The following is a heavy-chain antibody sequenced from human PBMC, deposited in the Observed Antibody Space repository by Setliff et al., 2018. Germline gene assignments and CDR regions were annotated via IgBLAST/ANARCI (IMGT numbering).Heavy chain of an antibody. V-gene: IGHV1-18*01. D-gene: IGHD2-2*01. CDR1: VYTFSNYG. CDR2: ISAYNGYI. J-gene: IGHJ3*02. CDR3: ARAPGTVVVPASRSAFDI. Sequence: WAPVKVSCKASVYTFSNYGISWVRQAPGQGLEWMGWISAYNGYIIYAQKLQGRVTMTTDTSTITAYMEVRSLRSDDTAVYYCARAPGTVVVPASRSAFDIWGQGTMVTVSS.